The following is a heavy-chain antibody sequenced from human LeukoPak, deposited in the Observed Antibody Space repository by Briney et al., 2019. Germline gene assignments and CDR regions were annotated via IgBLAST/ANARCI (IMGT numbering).Heavy chain of an antibody. CDR3: AKDREYSSSFFDY. D-gene: IGHD6-6*01. Sequence: SETLSLTCTVSGDSISNYYWSWLRQPPGKGLEWIGYIHYSGSTNYNPSLKSRVTMSVDTSKNQFSLKLSSVTAADTAVYYCAKDREYSSSFFDYWGQGTLVTVSS. CDR2: IHYSGST. J-gene: IGHJ4*02. V-gene: IGHV4-59*01. CDR1: GDSISNYY.